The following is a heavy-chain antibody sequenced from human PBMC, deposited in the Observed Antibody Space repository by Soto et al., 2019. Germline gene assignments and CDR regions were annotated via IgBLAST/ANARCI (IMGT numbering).Heavy chain of an antibody. J-gene: IGHJ4*02. CDR1: GYTFTGYY. Sequence: ASVKVSCKXSGYTFTGYYMHWVRQAPGQGLEWMGWINPNSGGTNYAQKFQGRVTMTRDTSISTAYMELSRLRSDDTAVYYCARAMYYYDSSGYYLRMDYFDYWGQGTLVTV. V-gene: IGHV1-2*02. D-gene: IGHD3-22*01. CDR2: INPNSGGT. CDR3: ARAMYYYDSSGYYLRMDYFDY.